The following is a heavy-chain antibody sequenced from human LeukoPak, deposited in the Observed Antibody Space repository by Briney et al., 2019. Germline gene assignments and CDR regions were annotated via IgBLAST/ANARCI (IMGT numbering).Heavy chain of an antibody. CDR1: GYTFTSYA. CDR3: ARASRQIAVAGSEQYYFDY. V-gene: IGHV1-3*01. J-gene: IGHJ4*02. D-gene: IGHD6-19*01. Sequence: ASVKVSCKASGYTFTSYAVHWVRQAPGQRLEWMGWINAGNGNTKYLQKFQGRVTITRDTSASTAYMELSSLRSEDTAVYYCARASRQIAVAGSEQYYFDYWGQGTLVTVSS. CDR2: INAGNGNT.